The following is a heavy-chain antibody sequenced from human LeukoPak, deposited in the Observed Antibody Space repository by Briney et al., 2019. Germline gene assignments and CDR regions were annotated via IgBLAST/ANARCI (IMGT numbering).Heavy chain of an antibody. J-gene: IGHJ4*02. V-gene: IGHV3-64*01. CDR1: GFTFSSYA. CDR3: AKDSRGYQDYFDY. CDR2: ISSNGGST. D-gene: IGHD3-22*01. Sequence: GGSLRLSCAASGFTFSSYAMHWVRQAPGKGLEYVSAISSNGGSTYYANSVKGRFTISRDNSKNTLYLQMNSLRAEDTAVYYCAKDSRGYQDYFDYWGQGTLVTVSS.